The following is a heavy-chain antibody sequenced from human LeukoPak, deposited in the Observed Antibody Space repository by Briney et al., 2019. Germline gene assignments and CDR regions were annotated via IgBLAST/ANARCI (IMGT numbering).Heavy chain of an antibody. V-gene: IGHV7-4-1*02. CDR2: INTNTGNP. Sequence: ASVKVSCKASGYSFTSYHMHWVRQAPGQGLEWMGWINTNTGNPTYAQGFTGRFVFSLDTSVSTAYLQISSLKAEDTAVYYCARDWSGSGLVGFYWGQGTLVTVSS. J-gene: IGHJ4*02. D-gene: IGHD1-26*01. CDR1: GYSFTSYH. CDR3: ARDWSGSGLVGFY.